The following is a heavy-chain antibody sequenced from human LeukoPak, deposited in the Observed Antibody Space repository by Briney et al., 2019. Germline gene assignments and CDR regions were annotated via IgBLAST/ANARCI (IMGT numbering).Heavy chain of an antibody. V-gene: IGHV3-23*01. J-gene: IGHJ4*02. Sequence: GGSLRLSCAASGFTFSSYAMSWVRQAPGKGLEWVSAISASGGSTYYADSVKGRFTVSRDNSKNTLYLQMNSLRAEDTAVYYCAKVIWFGELFFDYWGQGTLVTVSS. CDR1: GFTFSSYA. D-gene: IGHD3-10*01. CDR3: AKVIWFGELFFDY. CDR2: ISASGGST.